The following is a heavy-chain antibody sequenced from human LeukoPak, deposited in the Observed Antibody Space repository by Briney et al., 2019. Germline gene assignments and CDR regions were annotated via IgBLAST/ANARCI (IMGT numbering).Heavy chain of an antibody. CDR2: INSDGFSI. D-gene: IGHD6-19*01. CDR3: ARGIAVAGTDY. V-gene: IGHV3-74*01. J-gene: IGHJ4*02. Sequence: GGSLRLSCAASGFTFSSYWMHWVRQAPGKGLVWLSRINSDGFSISYADSVKGRFTISRDNAKNTLYLQMNTLRAEDTAMYYCARGIAVAGTDYWGQGTLVTVSS. CDR1: GFTFSSYW.